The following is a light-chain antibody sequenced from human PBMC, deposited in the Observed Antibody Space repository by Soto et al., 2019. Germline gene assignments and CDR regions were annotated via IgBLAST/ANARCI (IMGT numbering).Light chain of an antibody. V-gene: IGKV1-39*01. CDR3: QQSYDNPRT. Sequence: DIQMTQSPSSLSASVGDRVTITCRASQSISTYLNWYQHKPGKAPKILIYAASTLEGGVPSRFSGSGSGTDFTLTISSLRPEDFATYYCQQSYDNPRTFGQGTKVEIK. CDR1: QSISTY. CDR2: AAS. J-gene: IGKJ1*01.